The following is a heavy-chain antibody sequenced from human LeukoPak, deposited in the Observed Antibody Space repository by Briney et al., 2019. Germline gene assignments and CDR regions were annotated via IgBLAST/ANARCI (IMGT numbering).Heavy chain of an antibody. Sequence: GGSLRLSCAASGFTFSSYAMSWVRQAPGKGLEWVSSISGSGGNTYYADSVKGRFTISRDNSKNTLYMQMNSLRAEDTAVYYCVRYGSAYLDYWGRGTLVTVSS. CDR3: VRYGSAYLDY. J-gene: IGHJ4*02. D-gene: IGHD2-15*01. CDR2: ISGSGGNT. V-gene: IGHV3-23*01. CDR1: GFTFSSYA.